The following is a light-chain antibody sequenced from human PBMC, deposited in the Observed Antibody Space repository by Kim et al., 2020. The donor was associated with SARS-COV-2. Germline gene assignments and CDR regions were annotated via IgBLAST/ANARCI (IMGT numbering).Light chain of an antibody. Sequence: SYELTQPPSVSVAPGKTARITCGGNNIGSKSVHWYQQKPGQAPVLVIYYDSDRPSGIPEQFSGSNSGNTATLTISRVEAGDEADYYCQAWDSSSDHRVFG. CDR2: YDS. CDR1: NIGSKS. V-gene: IGLV3-21*04. J-gene: IGLJ3*02. CDR3: QAWDSSSDHRV.